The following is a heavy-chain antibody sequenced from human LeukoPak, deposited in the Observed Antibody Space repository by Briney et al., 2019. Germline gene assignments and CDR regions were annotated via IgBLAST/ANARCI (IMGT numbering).Heavy chain of an antibody. CDR3: ARVVDHGGYYYFYYMDV. V-gene: IGHV4-34*01. Sequence: SETLSLTCAVYGGSFSGYYWSWIRQPPGKGLEWIGEINHSGSTNYNPSLKSRVTISVDTSKNQLSLKLSSVTAADTAVYYCARVVDHGGYYYFYYMDVWGKGTTVTVSS. J-gene: IGHJ6*03. D-gene: IGHD3-16*01. CDR1: GGSFSGYY. CDR2: INHSGST.